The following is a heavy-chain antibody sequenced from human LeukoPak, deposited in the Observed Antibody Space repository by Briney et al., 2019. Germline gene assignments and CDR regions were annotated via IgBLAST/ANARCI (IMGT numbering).Heavy chain of an antibody. CDR1: GFTFSSYW. CDR3: ARDLWVAAAGTEYFQH. CDR2: IKQDGSEK. V-gene: IGHV3-7*01. Sequence: GGSLRLSCAASGFTFSSYWMSWVRQAPGKGLEWVANIKQDGSEKYYVDSVKGRFTISRDNAKNSLYLQMNSLRAEDTAVYYCARDLWVAAAGTEYFQHWGQGTLVTVSS. J-gene: IGHJ1*01. D-gene: IGHD6-13*01.